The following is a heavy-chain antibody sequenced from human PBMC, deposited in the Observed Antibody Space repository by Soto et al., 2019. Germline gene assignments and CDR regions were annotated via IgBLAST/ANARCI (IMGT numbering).Heavy chain of an antibody. CDR3: ARGGDSWSGYLF. Sequence: LPLTCALYGGAFDGYYWSWIRQSPGKGLEWIGEIHHSGSTKYNPSLKSRVSLSVDTSTKQFSLKMTSMTAADRGVYYCARGGDSWSGYLFWGQGTPVTVSS. CDR1: GGAFDGYY. J-gene: IGHJ4*02. V-gene: IGHV4-34*01. CDR2: IHHSGST. D-gene: IGHD3-3*01.